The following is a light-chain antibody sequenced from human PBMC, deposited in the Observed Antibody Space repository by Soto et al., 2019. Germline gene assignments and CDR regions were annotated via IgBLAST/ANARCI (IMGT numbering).Light chain of an antibody. CDR1: QGISSY. CDR3: QQLNSYPLT. Sequence: DIQLTQSPSFLSASVGDRVTITCRASQGISSYLAWYQQKPGKAPKLLIYAASTLQSGVPSRFSGSGSGTEFTLTIRSLEPEDFSTYYCQQLNSYPLTFCGGTKVEIK. CDR2: AAS. J-gene: IGKJ4*01. V-gene: IGKV1-9*01.